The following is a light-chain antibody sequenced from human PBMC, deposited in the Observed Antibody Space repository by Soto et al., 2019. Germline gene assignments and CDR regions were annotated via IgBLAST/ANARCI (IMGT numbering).Light chain of an antibody. Sequence: LTQPASVSGSPGQSITISCTGTSSDVGSYNLVSWYQQHPGKAPKLMIYEVNKRPSGVPDRFSGSKSGNTASLTVSGLQAEDEADYYCSSYAGSSNVFGTGTKVTVL. J-gene: IGLJ1*01. CDR1: SSDVGSYNL. CDR3: SSYAGSSNV. CDR2: EVN. V-gene: IGLV2-14*02.